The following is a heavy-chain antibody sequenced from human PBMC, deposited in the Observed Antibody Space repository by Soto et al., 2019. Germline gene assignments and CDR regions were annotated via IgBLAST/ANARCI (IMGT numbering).Heavy chain of an antibody. CDR1: GFTFSGYS. V-gene: IGHV3-21*01. CDR2: ISSSRGYI. D-gene: IGHD2-15*01. J-gene: IGHJ4*02. Sequence: DVQLVESGGGLVKPGGSLRLSCAASGFTFSGYSMNWVRQAPGKGLEWVSSISSSRGYISYADSVKGRFTISRDNAKNSLYLQMDSLRVEDTAVYYCARGCSLNTNMDYWGQGTLVTVSS. CDR3: ARGCSLNTNMDY.